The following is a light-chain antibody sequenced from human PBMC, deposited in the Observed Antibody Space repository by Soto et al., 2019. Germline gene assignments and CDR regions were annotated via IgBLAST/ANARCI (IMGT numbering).Light chain of an antibody. CDR1: QSVTSSY. CDR3: QQYGSSPLT. J-gene: IGKJ4*01. Sequence: EIVLTQSPGTLSLSPGERATLSCRASQSVTSSYLAWYQQKPGQAPRLLIYGASSRATSIPDRFSGSGSGIAVSLTIGRLEPGDFAVYYCQQYGSSPLTFGGGTKVEIK. V-gene: IGKV3-20*01. CDR2: GAS.